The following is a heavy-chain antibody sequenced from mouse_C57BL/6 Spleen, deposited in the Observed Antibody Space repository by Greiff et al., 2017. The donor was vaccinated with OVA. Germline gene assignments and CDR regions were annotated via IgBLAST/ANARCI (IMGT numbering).Heavy chain of an antibody. CDR2: IDPSDSYT. V-gene: IGHV1-50*01. J-gene: IGHJ3*01. D-gene: IGHD1-1*01. CDR1: GYTFTSYW. CDR3: ARSMTTGAWFAY. Sequence: QVQLQQPGAELVKPGASVKLSCKASGYTFTSYWMQWVKQRPGQGLEWIGEIDPSDSYTNYNQKFKGKATLTVDTSSSTAYMQLSSLTSEDSAVYYCARSMTTGAWFAYWGQGTLVTVSA.